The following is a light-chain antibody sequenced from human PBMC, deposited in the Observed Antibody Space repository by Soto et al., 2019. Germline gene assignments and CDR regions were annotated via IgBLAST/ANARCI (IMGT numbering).Light chain of an antibody. CDR3: QKYNSAPRT. CDR1: QGISNY. V-gene: IGKV1-27*01. CDR2: AAS. Sequence: EIQMTQSPSSLSASVGDRVIITCRASQGISNYLAWFQQKPGKAPKLLIYAASTLQSGVPSRFSGSGSGKDFTLTISSLQPEDVATYYCQKYNSAPRTFCQGTKLEIK. J-gene: IGKJ2*01.